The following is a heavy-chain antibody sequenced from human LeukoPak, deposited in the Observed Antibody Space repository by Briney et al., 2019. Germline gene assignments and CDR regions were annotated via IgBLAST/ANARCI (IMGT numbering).Heavy chain of an antibody. CDR1: GFSFSSYG. Sequence: GGSLRLSCAASGFSFSSYGMSWVRQAPGKGLEWVSSISGHGGVTYYADSVKGRVTISRDNSNDTLHLQMNSLRAEDTAVYYCAKVSCITMRVVVITGFDYWGQGTLVTVSS. CDR3: AKVSCITMRVVVITGFDY. CDR2: ISGHGGVT. D-gene: IGHD3-22*01. V-gene: IGHV3-23*01. J-gene: IGHJ4*02.